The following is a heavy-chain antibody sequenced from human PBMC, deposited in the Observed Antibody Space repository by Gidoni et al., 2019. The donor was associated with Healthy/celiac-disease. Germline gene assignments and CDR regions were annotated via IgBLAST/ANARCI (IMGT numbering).Heavy chain of an antibody. CDR1: SYA. D-gene: IGHD3-10*01. Sequence: SYAMHWVRQAPGKGLEWVAVISYDGSNKYYADSVKGRFTISRDNSKNTLYLQMNSLRAEDTAVYYCARAGRGEDAFDIWGQGTMVTVSS. CDR3: ARAGRGEDAFDI. CDR2: ISYDGSNK. J-gene: IGHJ3*02. V-gene: IGHV3-30*04.